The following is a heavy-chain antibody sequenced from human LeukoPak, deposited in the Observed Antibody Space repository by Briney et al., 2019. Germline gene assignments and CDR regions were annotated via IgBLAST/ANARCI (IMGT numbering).Heavy chain of an antibody. CDR1: GYSFTNYW. J-gene: IGHJ5*02. CDR2: IYPGDSDT. D-gene: IGHD2-15*01. Sequence: GESLKISCKGSGYSFTNYWIGWVRQMPGKGLEWMGIIYPGDSDTRYSPSFQGQVTISADKSISTAYLQWGSLKASDTAMYYCARSQGYCSGGSCLQGDWFDPWGQGTLVTVSS. CDR3: ARSQGYCSGGSCLQGDWFDP. V-gene: IGHV5-51*01.